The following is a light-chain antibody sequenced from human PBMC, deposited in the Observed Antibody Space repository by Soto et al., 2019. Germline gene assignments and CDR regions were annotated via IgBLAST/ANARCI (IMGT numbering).Light chain of an antibody. CDR2: GAS. V-gene: IGKV3-20*01. CDR3: QQYGSSPQT. Sequence: EIVLTQSPGTLSLSPGERATLSCRASQSVSNSQLAWYQQKPGQAPRLLMFGASRRATGIPDRFSGSGAGTDFTLTISRLEAEDFAVYYCQQYGSSPQTFGQGTKVQIK. J-gene: IGKJ1*01. CDR1: QSVSNSQ.